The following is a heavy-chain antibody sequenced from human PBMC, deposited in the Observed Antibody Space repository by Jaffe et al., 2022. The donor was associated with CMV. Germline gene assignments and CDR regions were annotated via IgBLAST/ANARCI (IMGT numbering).Heavy chain of an antibody. J-gene: IGHJ3*01. CDR3: AREGWDGSYLSPRDAFDL. CDR1: GFTFSSYW. V-gene: IGHV3-7*01. D-gene: IGHD1-26*01. Sequence: EVQLVESGGGLVQPGGSLRLSCAGSGFTFSSYWMSWVRQAPGKGLEWVANIKRDGSEKYYVDSVKGRFTISRDNAKKSLFLQMNSLRVEDTAVYYCAREGWDGSYLSPRDAFDLWGQGTLVTVSS. CDR2: IKRDGSEK.